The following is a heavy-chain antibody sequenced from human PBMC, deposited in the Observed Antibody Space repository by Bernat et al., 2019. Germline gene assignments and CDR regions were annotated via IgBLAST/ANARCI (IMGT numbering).Heavy chain of an antibody. CDR2: IKQDGSEK. CDR1: GFTFSSYW. D-gene: IGHD3-22*01. J-gene: IGHJ4*02. Sequence: EVQLVESGGGLVQPGGSLRLSCAASGFTFSSYWMSWVRQAPGKGLAWVANIKQDGSEKYYVDSVKGRFTISRDNAKNSLYLQMNSLRAEDTAVYYCARDPLRRYYDSSGSRPYFDYWGQGTLVTVSS. V-gene: IGHV3-7*01. CDR3: ARDPLRRYYDSSGSRPYFDY.